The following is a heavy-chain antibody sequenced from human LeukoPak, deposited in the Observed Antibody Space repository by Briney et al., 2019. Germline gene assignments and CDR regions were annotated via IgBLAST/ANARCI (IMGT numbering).Heavy chain of an antibody. J-gene: IGHJ3*02. V-gene: IGHV4-39*07. D-gene: IGHD4-23*01. CDR2: FYYSGST. CDR3: EVLAVVTPGAPAFDI. CDR1: GGSISSSSNY. Sequence: SETLSLTCTVSGGSISSSSNYWDWVRQPPGKGLEWIASFYYSGSTYYNPSLKSRVTISVDTSKNQFSLKLSSVTAADTAVYYCEVLAVVTPGAPAFDIWGQGTMVTVSS.